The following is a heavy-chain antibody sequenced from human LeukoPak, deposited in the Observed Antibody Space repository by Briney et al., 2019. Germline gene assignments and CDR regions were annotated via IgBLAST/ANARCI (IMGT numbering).Heavy chain of an antibody. Sequence: SETLSLTCTVSGGSISSYYWSWIRQPPGKGLEWIGYIYYSGSTNYNPSLKSRVTISVDTSKNQFSLKLSSVTAADTAVYYCARRKAGYSSGWLDYWGQGTLVTVSS. D-gene: IGHD6-19*01. CDR2: IYYSGST. CDR3: ARRKAGYSSGWLDY. V-gene: IGHV4-59*08. CDR1: GGSISSYY. J-gene: IGHJ4*02.